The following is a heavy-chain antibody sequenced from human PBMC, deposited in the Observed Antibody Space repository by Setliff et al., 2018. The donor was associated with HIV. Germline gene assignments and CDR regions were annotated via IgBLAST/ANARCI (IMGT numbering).Heavy chain of an antibody. D-gene: IGHD3-16*02. V-gene: IGHV2-70*11. CDR2: LDWDDDK. Sequence: SGPTLVNPTETPTLTCTVSGVSLSTGGMCVNWIRQPPGKALEWLARLDWDDDKYYTTSLQTRLAISKDTSKNQVVLTMTNMDPVDTATYYCARTPLPGPHWYFDLWGRGTLVTVSS. CDR1: GVSLSTGGMC. J-gene: IGHJ2*01. CDR3: ARTPLPGPHWYFDL.